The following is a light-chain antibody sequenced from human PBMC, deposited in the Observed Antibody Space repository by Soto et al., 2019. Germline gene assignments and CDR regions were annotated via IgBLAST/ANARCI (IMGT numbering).Light chain of an antibody. J-gene: IGKJ4*02. V-gene: IGKV2-30*01. CDR2: RTS. Sequence: DVVMTQSPLSLPVTLGQPASISCRSSQSLVYSDGNAYLSWFQQRPGQSPRRLIYRTSNRDSGVXDRXSGSGAGTDFTLKINRVEAEDVGVYYCQQGKHWPPTFGGGTKVEIK. CDR1: QSLVYSDGNAY. CDR3: QQGKHWPPT.